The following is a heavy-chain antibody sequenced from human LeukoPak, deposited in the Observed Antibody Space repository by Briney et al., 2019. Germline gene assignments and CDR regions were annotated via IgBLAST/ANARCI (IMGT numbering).Heavy chain of an antibody. CDR2: ISSSGSDL. V-gene: IGHV3-21*01. CDR1: GFTFSTSR. J-gene: IGHJ4*02. CDR3: ARDGQITSFDY. Sequence: GGSLRLSCAASGFTFSTSRMNWVRQAPGKGLEWVSSISSSGSDLYYADSVKGRFTISRDNAKTSLYLQMNSLRAEDTAVYYCARDGQITSFDYWGQGTLVTVSS. D-gene: IGHD5-24*01.